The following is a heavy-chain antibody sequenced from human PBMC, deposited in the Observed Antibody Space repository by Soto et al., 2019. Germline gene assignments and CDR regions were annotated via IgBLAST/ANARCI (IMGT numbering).Heavy chain of an antibody. J-gene: IGHJ2*01. V-gene: IGHV4-4*02. CDR3: AMLGQDSGSWHWYFDL. Sequence: QLQLQESGPGLVKPSGTLSLTCAVSGGSIRRNNWWSGFRRSPGKGREWIGEIYFSGSTKNYPSLMSRVTMLVDEYKNQFALKLSSVSPADTAVYYCAMLGQDSGSWHWYFDLWGRRGLVSVS. CDR1: GGSIRRNNW. CDR2: IYFSGST. D-gene: IGHD6-13*01.